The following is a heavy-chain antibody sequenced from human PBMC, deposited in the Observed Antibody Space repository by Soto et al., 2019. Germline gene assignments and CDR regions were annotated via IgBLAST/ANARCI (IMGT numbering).Heavy chain of an antibody. D-gene: IGHD3-3*02. J-gene: IGHJ6*02. CDR3: ARELDYHYYGMDV. CDR1: GFTFSSYS. V-gene: IGHV3-48*02. CDR2: ISSSSSTI. Sequence: GGSLRLSCAASGFTFSSYSMNWVRQAPGKGLEWVSSISSSSSTISYADSVKGRFTVSRDNAKNSLYLQMNSLRDEDTAVYYCARELDYHYYGMDVWGQGTTVTVSS.